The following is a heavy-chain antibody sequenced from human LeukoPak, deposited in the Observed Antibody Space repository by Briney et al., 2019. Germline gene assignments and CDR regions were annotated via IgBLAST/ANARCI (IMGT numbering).Heavy chain of an antibody. CDR1: GYTFTDYY. Sequence: ASVTISCKVSGYTFTDYYMHWVQQAPGKGLEWMGLVDPEDGETIYAEKFQGRVTITADTSTDTAYMELSSLRSEDTAVYYCVRECSSTSCPFDYWGQGTLVTVSS. CDR2: VDPEDGET. CDR3: VRECSSTSCPFDY. J-gene: IGHJ4*02. V-gene: IGHV1-69-2*01. D-gene: IGHD2-2*01.